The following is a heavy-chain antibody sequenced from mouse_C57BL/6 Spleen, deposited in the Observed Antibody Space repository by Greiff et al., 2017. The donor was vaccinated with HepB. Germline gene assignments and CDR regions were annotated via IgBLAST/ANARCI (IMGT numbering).Heavy chain of an antibody. Sequence: EVKLMESGGDLVKPGGSLKLSCAASGFTFSSYGMSWVRQTPDKRLEWVATISSGGSYTYYPDSVKGRFTISRDNAKNTLYLQMSSLKSEDTAMYYCARQGPGDLYYFDYWGQGTTLTVSS. CDR1: GFTFSSYG. J-gene: IGHJ2*01. D-gene: IGHD3-3*01. CDR3: ARQGPGDLYYFDY. V-gene: IGHV5-6*01. CDR2: ISSGGSYT.